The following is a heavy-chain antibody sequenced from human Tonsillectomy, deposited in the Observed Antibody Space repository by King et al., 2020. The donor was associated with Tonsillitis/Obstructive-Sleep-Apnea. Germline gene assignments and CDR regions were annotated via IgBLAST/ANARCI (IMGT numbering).Heavy chain of an antibody. D-gene: IGHD1-26*01. Sequence: VQLVESGAEVKKPGESLKISCKGSGYPFTTYWIGWVRQMPGKGLEYMGIIYPGDSDTRYSPSFQGQVTISADKSISTAYLQWSSLKASDTAMYYCVRGGREGELQHWFDPWGQGTLVTVSS. CDR1: GYPFTTYW. J-gene: IGHJ5*02. CDR2: IYPGDSDT. CDR3: VRGGREGELQHWFDP. V-gene: IGHV5-51*03.